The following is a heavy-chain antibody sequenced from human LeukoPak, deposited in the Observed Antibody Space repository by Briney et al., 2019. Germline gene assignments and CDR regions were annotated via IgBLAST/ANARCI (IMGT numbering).Heavy chain of an antibody. D-gene: IGHD5-12*01. V-gene: IGHV3-48*01. J-gene: IGHJ4*01. CDR2: IGISSGNT. CDR1: GFNFIDYS. Sequence: GGSLRLSCAASGFNFIDYSMNWVRQTPGKGLEWISYIGISSGNTKYADSVKGRFTISRDKARNSLYLQMNSLRVEDTAVYYCARDHRYAFDNWGHGTLVTVSS. CDR3: ARDHRYAFDN.